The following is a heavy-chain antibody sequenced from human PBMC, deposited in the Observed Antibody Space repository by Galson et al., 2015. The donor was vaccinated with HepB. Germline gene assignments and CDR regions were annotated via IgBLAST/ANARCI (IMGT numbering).Heavy chain of an antibody. Sequence: LSLTCTVSGGSISSSSYYWGWIRQPPGKGLEWIGTIHYSGSTYYNPSLKSRVTISVDTSKNQFSLKLSSVTAADTAVYYCARWLQCPPYYFDYWGQGTLVTVSS. V-gene: IGHV4-39*07. D-gene: IGHD5-24*01. CDR2: IHYSGST. CDR3: ARWLQCPPYYFDY. J-gene: IGHJ4*02. CDR1: GGSISSSSYY.